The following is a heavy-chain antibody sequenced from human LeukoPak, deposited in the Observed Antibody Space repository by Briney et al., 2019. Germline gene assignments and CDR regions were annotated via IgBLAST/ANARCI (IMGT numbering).Heavy chain of an antibody. V-gene: IGHV3-23*01. Sequence: GGSLRLACAASGFTFSSYEMNWVRQAPGKGLEWVSAISGSGGSTYYADSVKGRFTISRDNSKNTLYLQMNSLRAEDTAVYYCAKISDYGDSFDYWGQGTLVTVSS. D-gene: IGHD4-17*01. CDR3: AKISDYGDSFDY. CDR1: GFTFSSYE. CDR2: ISGSGGST. J-gene: IGHJ4*02.